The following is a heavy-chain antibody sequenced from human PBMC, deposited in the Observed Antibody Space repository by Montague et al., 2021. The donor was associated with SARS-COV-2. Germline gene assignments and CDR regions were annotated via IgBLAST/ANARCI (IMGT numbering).Heavy chain of an antibody. J-gene: IGHJ4*02. V-gene: IGHV4-61*01. CDR1: GGSVKSGSYH. Sequence: SETLSLTCTVSGGSVKSGSYHWNWIRQPPGKGLEWIGYIYYSGSTSYNPSLKSRVTISLDTSKNQFSLNLTSVTAADTALYCCARELEIHDFLSGYYIGDWGQGSLVTVSS. D-gene: IGHD3-3*01. CDR2: IYYSGST. CDR3: ARELEIHDFLSGYYIGD.